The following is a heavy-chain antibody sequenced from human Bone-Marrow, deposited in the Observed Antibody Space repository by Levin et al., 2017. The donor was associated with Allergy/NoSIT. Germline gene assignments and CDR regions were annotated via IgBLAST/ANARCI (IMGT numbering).Heavy chain of an antibody. CDR1: GGSISSSSYY. D-gene: IGHD3-10*01. CDR2: IYYSGST. J-gene: IGHJ3*02. V-gene: IGHV4-39*01. Sequence: GSLRLSCTVSGGSISSSSYYWGWIRQPPGTGLEWIGSIYYSGSTYYNPSLKSRVTISVDTSKNQFSLKLSSVTAADTAVYYCARPEVRGVNRGAFDIWGQGTMVTVSS. CDR3: ARPEVRGVNRGAFDI.